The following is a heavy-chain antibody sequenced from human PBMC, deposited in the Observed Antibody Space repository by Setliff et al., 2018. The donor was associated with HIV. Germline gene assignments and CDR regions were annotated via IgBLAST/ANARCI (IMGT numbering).Heavy chain of an antibody. D-gene: IGHD2-2*01. Sequence: PSETLSLTCTVSGGSISSSSYYWGWIRQSPGKGLEWIGSFYHSGSTHYNPSLKSRVTISVDTSTNQLSLKLSSVTAAYTAVYYCARRGVPAARNYYYSAMDVWGQGTTVTVSS. CDR3: ARRGVPAARNYYYSAMDV. V-gene: IGHV4-39*01. J-gene: IGHJ6*02. CDR1: GGSISSSSYY. CDR2: FYHSGST.